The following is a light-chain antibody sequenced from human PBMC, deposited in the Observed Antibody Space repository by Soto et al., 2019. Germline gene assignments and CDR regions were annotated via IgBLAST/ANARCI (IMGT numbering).Light chain of an antibody. CDR2: DAF. CDR3: RQRYNWPLT. V-gene: IGKV3-11*01. J-gene: IGKJ4*01. CDR1: QSIGNS. Sequence: TVLTQSPATRAFSTRERKTLSCKASQSIGNSLGWFQQKPGQAPRLLIDDAFNRATGIPARFTRSGSGSAFTLTSSSLEPEDFGVYSCRQRYNWPLTFGGGTKLDI.